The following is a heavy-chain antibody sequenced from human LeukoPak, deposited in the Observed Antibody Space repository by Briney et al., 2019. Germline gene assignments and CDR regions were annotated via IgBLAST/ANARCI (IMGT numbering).Heavy chain of an antibody. V-gene: IGHV1-69*05. CDR2: IIPIFGTA. CDR3: AREGVWPFGYYYYMDV. J-gene: IGHJ6*03. CDR1: GGTFSSYG. D-gene: IGHD2/OR15-2a*01. Sequence: SVKVSCKASGGTFSSYGISWVRQAPGQGLEWMGGIIPIFGTANYAQKFQGRVTITTDESTSTAYMELSSLRSEDTAVYYCAREGVWPFGYYYYMDVWGKGTTVTVSS.